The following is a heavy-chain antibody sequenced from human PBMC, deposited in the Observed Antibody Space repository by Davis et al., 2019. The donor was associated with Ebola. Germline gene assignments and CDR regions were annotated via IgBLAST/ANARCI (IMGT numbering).Heavy chain of an antibody. CDR3: ARGRNYGFEY. CDR1: GGTFNNHT. CDR2: IISNSGGT. J-gene: IGHJ4*02. D-gene: IGHD3-10*01. V-gene: IGHV1-2*02. Sequence: ASVKVSCKASGGTFNNHTISWVRQAPGQGLEWMGWIISNSGGTNYAQKFQGRVTVTRDTSISTAYMELSSLRSDDTAVYCCARGRNYGFEYWGQGALVTVSS.